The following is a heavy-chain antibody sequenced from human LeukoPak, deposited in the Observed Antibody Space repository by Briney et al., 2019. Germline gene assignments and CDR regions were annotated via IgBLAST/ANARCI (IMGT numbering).Heavy chain of an antibody. CDR1: GFTFSNYA. J-gene: IGHJ4*02. V-gene: IGHV3-30*03. Sequence: PGGSLRLSCAASGFTFSNYAIQWVRQAPGKGLEWVAVISYDGTNKYYADSVKGRFTVSRDNSKNTVYLQMDSLTAEDTAVYYCARDTDPVAMVILFWGPGTLVTVSS. CDR3: ARDTDPVAMVILF. D-gene: IGHD5-18*01. CDR2: ISYDGTNK.